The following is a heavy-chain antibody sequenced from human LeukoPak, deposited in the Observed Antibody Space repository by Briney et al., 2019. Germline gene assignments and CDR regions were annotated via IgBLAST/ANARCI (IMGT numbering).Heavy chain of an antibody. D-gene: IGHD3-22*01. J-gene: IGHJ4*02. V-gene: IGHV3-48*02. CDR3: ALYFYDSSGYPSFDY. CDR2: ISSSGGTK. Sequence: PGGSLRLSCEVSGLTFSRHAVNWVRQAPGKGLEWVSYISSSGGTKYYTDSVKGRFTISRDNAKNSLYLQMNSLRDEDTALYYCALYFYDSSGYPSFDYWGQGTLVTVSS. CDR1: GLTFSRHA.